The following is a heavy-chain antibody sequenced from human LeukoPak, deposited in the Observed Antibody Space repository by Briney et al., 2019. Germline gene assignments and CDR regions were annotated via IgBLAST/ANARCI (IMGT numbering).Heavy chain of an antibody. D-gene: IGHD3-3*01. CDR3: AKNDDDFWSGYLCY. V-gene: IGHV3-7*03. CDR1: GFSFSQYW. J-gene: IGHJ4*02. Sequence: GGSLRLSCAASGFSFSQYWMSWVRQVPGKGPEWVANVKDDGSESYYVDSVKGRFTISRDNSKNTLYLQMNSLRAEDTAVYYCAKNDDDFWSGYLCYWGQGTLVTVSS. CDR2: VKDDGSES.